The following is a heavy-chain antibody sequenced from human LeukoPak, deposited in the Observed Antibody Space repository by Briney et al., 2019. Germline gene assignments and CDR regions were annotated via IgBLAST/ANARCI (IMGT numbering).Heavy chain of an antibody. V-gene: IGHV4-59*01. Sequence: SETLSLTXTVSGGSISSYYWSWIRQPPGKGLEWIGYIYYSGSTNYNPSLKSRVTISVDTSKNQFSLKLSSVTAADTAVYYCARVAGDYYYYYMDVWGKGTTVTVSS. CDR2: IYYSGST. CDR3: ARVAGDYYYYYMDV. D-gene: IGHD7-27*01. CDR1: GGSISSYY. J-gene: IGHJ6*03.